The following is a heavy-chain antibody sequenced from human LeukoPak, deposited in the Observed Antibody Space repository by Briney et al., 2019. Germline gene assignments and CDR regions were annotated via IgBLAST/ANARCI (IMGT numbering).Heavy chain of an antibody. CDR3: QGGRF. V-gene: IGHV3-15*01. D-gene: IGHD1-26*01. CDR2: IKSKTDGGAT. J-gene: IGHJ4*02. Sequence: NPGGSLRLSCSASGFTFTNAWMSWVRQAPGKGLEWVGRIKSKTDGGATDYAAPVKGRFSISRDDSKNTLYLQMNSLKSEDTAVYYCQGGRFWGQGTLVTVSS. CDR1: GFTFTNAW.